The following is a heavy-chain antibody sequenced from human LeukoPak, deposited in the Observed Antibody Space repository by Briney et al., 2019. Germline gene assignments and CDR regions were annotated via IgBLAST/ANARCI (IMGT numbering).Heavy chain of an antibody. CDR1: GGSISSYY. Sequence: SETLSLTCTVSGGSISSYYWSWIRQPAGKGLEWIGRIYTSGSTNYNPSLKSRVTMSVDTSKNQFSLKLSSVTAADTAVYYCARWERIAVAGTVRNWFDPWGQGTLVTVSS. CDR3: ARWERIAVAGTVRNWFDP. J-gene: IGHJ5*02. D-gene: IGHD6-19*01. CDR2: IYTSGST. V-gene: IGHV4-4*07.